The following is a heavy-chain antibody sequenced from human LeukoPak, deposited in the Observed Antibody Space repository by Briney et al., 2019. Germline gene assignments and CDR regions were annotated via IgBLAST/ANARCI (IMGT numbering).Heavy chain of an antibody. Sequence: GASVKVSCNASGSMFTSCSICRMRQAPAQGLELMGWVSTYDDRTNYAQKLQGRVTMTTDTSTSTGYMELRSLRSDDTAVYYCARGGHCTNGVCYSFEYWGQGTLVTVSS. CDR2: VSTYDDRT. J-gene: IGHJ4*02. CDR1: GSMFTSCS. D-gene: IGHD2-8*01. V-gene: IGHV1-18*01. CDR3: ARGGHCTNGVCYSFEY.